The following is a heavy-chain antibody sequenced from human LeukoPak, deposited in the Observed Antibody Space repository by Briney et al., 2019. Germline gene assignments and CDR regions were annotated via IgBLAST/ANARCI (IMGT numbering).Heavy chain of an antibody. Sequence: PGGSLRLSCAASGFTFSSYEMNWVRQAPGKGLEWVSYISSSGSTYYADSVKGRFIISRDTSKNTLYLQMNSLRAEDTAIYYCAKGMPHCSSTSCYLDHWGQGTLVTVSS. D-gene: IGHD2-2*01. CDR3: AKGMPHCSSTSCYLDH. J-gene: IGHJ4*02. CDR2: ISSSGST. V-gene: IGHV3-48*03. CDR1: GFTFSSYE.